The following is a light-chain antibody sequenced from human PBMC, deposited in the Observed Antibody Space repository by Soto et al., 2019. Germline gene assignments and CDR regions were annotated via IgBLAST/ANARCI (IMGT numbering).Light chain of an antibody. CDR1: QSVSSSY. V-gene: IGKV3-20*01. Sequence: EIVLTQSPGTLSLSPGERATLSCRASQSVSSSYLAWYQQKPGQAPRLLIYGASSRATGIQDRFRGSGSGTDFTLTISRLEPEDFAVYYCQQYGSSPPYTLGQGTKLEI. CDR2: GAS. CDR3: QQYGSSPPYT. J-gene: IGKJ2*01.